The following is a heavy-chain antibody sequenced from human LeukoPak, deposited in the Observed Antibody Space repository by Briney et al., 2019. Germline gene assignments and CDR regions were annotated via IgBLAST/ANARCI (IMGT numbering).Heavy chain of an antibody. CDR2: MNPNSGNT. J-gene: IGHJ4*02. D-gene: IGHD3-22*01. Sequence: ASVKVSCKASGYTFTGYFLHWVRQATGQGLEWMGWMNPNSGNTGYAQKFQGRVTMTRNTSISTAYMELSSLRSEATAVYYCARGRKYYYDSSGYVWGQGTLVTVSS. CDR3: ARGRKYYYDSSGYV. CDR1: GYTFTGYF. V-gene: IGHV1-8*02.